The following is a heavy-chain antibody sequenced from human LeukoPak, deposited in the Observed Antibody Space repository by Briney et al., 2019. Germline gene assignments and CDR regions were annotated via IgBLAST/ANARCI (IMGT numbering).Heavy chain of an antibody. Sequence: PGGPLRLSCAAPGFAFSSYEMNWVRQAPGKGLEWVSYISSSGSTIYYADSVKGRFTISRDNAKNSLYLQMNSLRAEDTAVYYCARVSYGDYHVDYWGQGTLVTVSS. CDR1: GFAFSSYE. CDR2: ISSSGSTI. D-gene: IGHD4-17*01. V-gene: IGHV3-48*03. CDR3: ARVSYGDYHVDY. J-gene: IGHJ4*02.